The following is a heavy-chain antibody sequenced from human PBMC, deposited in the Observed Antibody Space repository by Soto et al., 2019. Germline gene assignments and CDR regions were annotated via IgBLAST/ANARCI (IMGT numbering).Heavy chain of an antibody. J-gene: IGHJ3*02. V-gene: IGHV5-51*01. Sequence: GESLKISCKGSGYSFSSYWIGWVRQMPGKGLEWMGIIYPGDSDTRYSPSFQGQVTISADKSITTAYLQWSSLKASDTAMYYCARSRQPSHYNAFDIWGQGTMVTVSS. CDR2: IYPGDSDT. D-gene: IGHD3-10*01. CDR3: ARSRQPSHYNAFDI. CDR1: GYSFSSYW.